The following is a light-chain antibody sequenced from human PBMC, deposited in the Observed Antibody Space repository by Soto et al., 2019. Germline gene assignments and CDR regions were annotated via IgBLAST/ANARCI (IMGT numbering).Light chain of an antibody. V-gene: IGLV2-14*03. Sequence: QSALTQPASVSGSPGQSITISCTGTSNDIGSYNYVSWYQQHPGRAPKLLISDVSNRPSGVSNRFSGSKSGNTASLTISGLQAEDEADYYCNSYTSSRTRVFGGGTKLTVL. J-gene: IGLJ2*01. CDR3: NSYTSSRTRV. CDR2: DVS. CDR1: SNDIGSYNY.